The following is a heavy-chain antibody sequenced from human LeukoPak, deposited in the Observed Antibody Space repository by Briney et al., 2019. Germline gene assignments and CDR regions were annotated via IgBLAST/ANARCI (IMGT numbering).Heavy chain of an antibody. V-gene: IGHV4-34*01. J-gene: IGHJ4*02. Sequence: PSETLSLTCAVYGGSFSGYYWSWIRQPPGEGLEWIGEINHSGSTNYNPSLKSRVTISVDTSKNQFSLKLSSVTAADTAVYYCARGAWSGYIDYWGQGTLVTVSS. CDR1: GGSFSGYY. D-gene: IGHD3-3*01. CDR3: ARGAWSGYIDY. CDR2: INHSGST.